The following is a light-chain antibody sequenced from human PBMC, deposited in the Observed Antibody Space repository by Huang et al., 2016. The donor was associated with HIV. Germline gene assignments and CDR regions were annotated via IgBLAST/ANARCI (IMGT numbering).Light chain of an antibody. Sequence: EVVMTQSPATLSVSPGERATLSCRASQNINSNLAWYQQKPGQTPRLLIYGASTRATGIPARFSGSGFGLGFTLSFLFLLSFFFAVYYCQQYNNWPPVTFGQGTKLEIK. CDR3: QQYNNWPPVT. V-gene: IGKV3-15*01. CDR2: GAS. CDR1: QNINSN. J-gene: IGKJ2*01.